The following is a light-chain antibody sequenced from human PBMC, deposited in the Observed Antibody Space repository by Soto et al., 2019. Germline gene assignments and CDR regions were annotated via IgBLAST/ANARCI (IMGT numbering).Light chain of an antibody. V-gene: IGKV3D-20*02. Sequence: EIVLTQSPGTLSLSPGEKATLSCRASQSVGDTFLSWYQQKPGLAPRLLIYGASRRASGVPARFSGSGSGTDFTLTISSLEPEDFALYYCQQRNTWPPITFGQGTRLEIK. CDR1: QSVGDTF. CDR3: QQRNTWPPIT. CDR2: GAS. J-gene: IGKJ5*01.